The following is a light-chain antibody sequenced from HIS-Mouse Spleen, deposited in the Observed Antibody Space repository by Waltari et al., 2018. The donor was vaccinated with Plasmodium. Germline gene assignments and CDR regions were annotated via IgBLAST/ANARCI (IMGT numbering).Light chain of an antibody. J-gene: IGKJ2*01. V-gene: IGKV3-15*01. Sequence: EIVMTQSPATLSVSPGERATLSCRGSQSVSRNLAWYQQKPGQAPRLLIYGASTRATGIPARFSGSGSGTEFTLTISSMQSEDFAVYYCQQYNNWPPYTFGQGTKLEIK. CDR1: QSVSRN. CDR3: QQYNNWPPYT. CDR2: GAS.